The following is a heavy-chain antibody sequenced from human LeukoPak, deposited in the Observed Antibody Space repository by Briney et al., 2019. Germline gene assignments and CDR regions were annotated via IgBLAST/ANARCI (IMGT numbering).Heavy chain of an antibody. D-gene: IGHD5-18*01. CDR1: GGSISSYY. CDR2: IYYSGST. CDR3: ARDMDTGPDLFDY. J-gene: IGHJ4*02. V-gene: IGHV4-59*01. Sequence: SETLSLTCTVSGGSISSYYWSWIRQPPGKGLEWSGYIYYSGSTNYNPSLKSRVTISVDTSKNQFSLKLSSVTAADTAVYYCARDMDTGPDLFDYWGQGTLVTVSS.